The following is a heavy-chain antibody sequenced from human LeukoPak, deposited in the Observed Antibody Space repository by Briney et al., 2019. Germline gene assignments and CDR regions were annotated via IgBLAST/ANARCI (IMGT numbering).Heavy chain of an antibody. J-gene: IGHJ4*02. CDR1: GYTFSGNF. CDR2: INPNTGDT. Sequence: GASVKVSCKASGYTFSGNFMHWVRQAPGQGLEWMGWINPNTGDTNYAQNFQGRVTMSRDTSISTAYMELSNLRSDDTAVYYCATSGSKNDFWSGYYTNFDYWGQGTLVTVSP. D-gene: IGHD3-3*01. CDR3: ATSGSKNDFWSGYYTNFDY. V-gene: IGHV1-2*02.